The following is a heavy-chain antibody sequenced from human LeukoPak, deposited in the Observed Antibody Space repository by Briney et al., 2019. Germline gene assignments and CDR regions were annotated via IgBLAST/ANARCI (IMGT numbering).Heavy chain of an antibody. D-gene: IGHD2-2*01. J-gene: IGHJ6*03. CDR2: INHSGST. CDR3: ARGQGDIVVVPAAYYMDV. CDR1: GGSFSGYY. V-gene: IGHV4-34*01. Sequence: SETLSLTCAVYGGSFSGYYWSWIRQPPGKGLEWIGEINHSGSTNYNPSLKSRVTISVDTSKNQFSLKLSSVTAADTAVYYCARGQGDIVVVPAAYYMDVWGKGTTVTVSS.